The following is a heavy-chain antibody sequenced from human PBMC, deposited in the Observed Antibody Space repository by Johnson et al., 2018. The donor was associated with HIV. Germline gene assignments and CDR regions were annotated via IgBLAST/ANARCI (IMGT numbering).Heavy chain of an antibody. Sequence: VQLVESGGGLVQPGGSLRLSCAASGLTFSGSWVHWVHQAPGKGLVWVSRINGDGSSTTYADSVKGRFTISRDNAKNTVYLQMNSLRAEDTAVYYCARYSSSWYHAFDIWGQGTMVTVSS. V-gene: IGHV3-74*01. J-gene: IGHJ3*02. D-gene: IGHD6-13*01. CDR1: GLTFSGSW. CDR3: ARYSSSWYHAFDI. CDR2: INGDGSST.